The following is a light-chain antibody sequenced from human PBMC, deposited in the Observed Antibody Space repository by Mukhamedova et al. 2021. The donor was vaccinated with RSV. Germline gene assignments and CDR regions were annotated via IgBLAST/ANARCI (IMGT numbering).Light chain of an antibody. Sequence: GERATLSCRASQSVSSSYLAWYQQKPGQAPRLLIYGASSRATGIPDRFSGSGSGTDFTLTINRLEPEDFAVYYCQQYGSWTFGQGT. J-gene: IGKJ1*01. V-gene: IGKV3-20*01. CDR2: GAS. CDR3: QQYGSWT. CDR1: QSVSSSY.